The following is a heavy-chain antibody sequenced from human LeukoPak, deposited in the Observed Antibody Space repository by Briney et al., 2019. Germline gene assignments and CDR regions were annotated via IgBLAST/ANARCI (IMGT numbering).Heavy chain of an antibody. D-gene: IGHD6-19*01. J-gene: IGHJ4*02. Sequence: GGSLRLSCAASGFTFSSYAMSWVRQAPGKGPEWVSAISGSGGSTYYADSVKGRFTISRDNSKNTLYLQMNSLRAEDTAVYYCAKDPNGSGWLIYFDYWGQGTLVTVSS. CDR2: ISGSGGST. CDR3: AKDPNGSGWLIYFDY. V-gene: IGHV3-23*01. CDR1: GFTFSSYA.